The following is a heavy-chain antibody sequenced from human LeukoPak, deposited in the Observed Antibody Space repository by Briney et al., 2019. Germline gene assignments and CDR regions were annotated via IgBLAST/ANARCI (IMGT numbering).Heavy chain of an antibody. Sequence: PGGSLRLSCVASGFTFDTYWMTWVRQAPGKGLEWVANIKQDGSEKHYVDSVKGRFTISRDNAKNSLFLQMNSLRDEDTAVYYCAKTGERDYWGRGTLVTVSS. CDR2: IKQDGSEK. J-gene: IGHJ4*02. CDR3: AKTGERDY. CDR1: GFTFDTYW. D-gene: IGHD7-27*01. V-gene: IGHV3-7*01.